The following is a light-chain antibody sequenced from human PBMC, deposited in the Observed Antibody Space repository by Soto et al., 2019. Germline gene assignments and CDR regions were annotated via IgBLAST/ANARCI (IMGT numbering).Light chain of an antibody. J-gene: IGKJ1*01. Sequence: EIVLTQSPGTLSLSPGEGATLSCRASQSVSTNFFAWYQQKPGQAPRLLIYGASTRATGIPDRFSGSGSGTDFTLTISRLEPEDFAVYYCPQYGRTSWTFRQGTKVDIK. CDR2: GAS. V-gene: IGKV3-20*01. CDR3: PQYGRTSWT. CDR1: QSVSTNF.